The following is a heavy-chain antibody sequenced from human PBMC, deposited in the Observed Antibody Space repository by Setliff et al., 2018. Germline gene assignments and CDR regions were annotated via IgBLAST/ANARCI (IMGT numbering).Heavy chain of an antibody. Sequence: ASVKVSCKASGYTFTSYYMHWVRQAPGQGLEWMGIINPSGGSTSYAQKFQGRVTMTRDTSTSTVYMELSSLRSEDTAVYYCARVRQGYYDSSGAYYYYGMDVWGQGTTVTVSS. CDR2: INPSGGST. CDR1: GYTFTSYY. V-gene: IGHV1-46*01. D-gene: IGHD3-22*01. J-gene: IGHJ6*02. CDR3: ARVRQGYYDSSGAYYYYGMDV.